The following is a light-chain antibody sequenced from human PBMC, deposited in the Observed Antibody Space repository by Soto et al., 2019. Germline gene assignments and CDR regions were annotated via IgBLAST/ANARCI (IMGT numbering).Light chain of an antibody. V-gene: IGLV1-40*01. CDR1: SSNIGAGYD. J-gene: IGLJ2*01. Sequence: QLVLTQPPSVSGAPGQRVTISCTGSSSNIGAGYDVPWYQQLPGTAPHLLIYGNSKRPSGVADRISGSKSGTSASLAITGLQAEDEADYYCQSYDSSLSVVFGGGTKLTVL. CDR3: QSYDSSLSVV. CDR2: GNS.